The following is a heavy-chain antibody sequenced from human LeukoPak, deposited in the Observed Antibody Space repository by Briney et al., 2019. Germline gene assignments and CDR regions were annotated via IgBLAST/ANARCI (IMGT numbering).Heavy chain of an antibody. CDR3: ELKNWNDAGSYYYVVV. CDR2: INHSGST. V-gene: IGHV4-34*01. Sequence: PSETLSLTCAVYDGSFSAYYCSWIRQPPGKGLEWIGEINHSGSTNYNPSLKSRVTISVDTSKIQFSLKLSSVTAADTAVYYCELKNWNDAGSYYYVVVWGKGTTVTVSS. CDR1: DGSFSAYY. D-gene: IGHD1-1*01. J-gene: IGHJ6*03.